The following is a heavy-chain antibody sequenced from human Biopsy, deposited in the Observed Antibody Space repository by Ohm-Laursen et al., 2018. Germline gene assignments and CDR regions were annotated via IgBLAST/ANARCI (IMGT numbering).Heavy chain of an antibody. CDR3: ATSGAADSWGNYYGMDV. CDR1: GFTFSSSW. J-gene: IGHJ6*02. Sequence: SLRLSCAASGFTFSSSWMHWVRQAPGKGLEWVSRFNSDGTDTTYADSVKGRFTISRDNAKNSLSLQMNSLRADDTAVYYCATSGAADSWGNYYGMDVWGQGTTVTVSS. V-gene: IGHV3-74*01. CDR2: FNSDGTDT. D-gene: IGHD3-16*01.